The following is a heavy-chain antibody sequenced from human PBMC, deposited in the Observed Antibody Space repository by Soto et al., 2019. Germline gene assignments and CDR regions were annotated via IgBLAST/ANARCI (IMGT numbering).Heavy chain of an antibody. J-gene: IGHJ4*02. D-gene: IGHD6-13*01. Sequence: SETLSLTCAVYGGSFSGYYWSWIRQPPGKGLEWIGEINHSGSTNYNPSLKSRVTISVDTSKNQFSLKLSSVTAADTAVYYCASVIPTNSSPTFDYWGQGTLVTVSS. V-gene: IGHV4-34*01. CDR1: GGSFSGYY. CDR3: ASVIPTNSSPTFDY. CDR2: INHSGST.